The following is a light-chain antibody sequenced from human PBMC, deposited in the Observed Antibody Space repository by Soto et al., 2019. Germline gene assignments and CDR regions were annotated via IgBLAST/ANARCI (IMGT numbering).Light chain of an antibody. CDR1: SRHSSSA. CDR3: QTWGAGIRV. J-gene: IGLJ3*02. Sequence: QTVVTQSPSASASLGASVKLTCTLSSRHSSSAIAWHQQRPEKGPRFLMRLNSDGSHSKGDGIPDRFSGSSSGAERYLTISSLQSEDEADYYCQTWGAGIRVFGGGTKLTVL. V-gene: IGLV4-69*01. CDR2: LNSDGSH.